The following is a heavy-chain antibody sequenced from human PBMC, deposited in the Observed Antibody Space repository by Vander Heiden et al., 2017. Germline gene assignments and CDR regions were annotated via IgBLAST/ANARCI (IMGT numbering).Heavy chain of an antibody. CDR1: GFTFSSYA. D-gene: IGHD2-15*01. J-gene: IGHJ4*02. Sequence: EVQLLESGGGLVQPGGSLRLSCAASGFTFSSYAMSWVRQAPGKGLEWVSAISGSGAGTYYADSLKGRFTISRDNSKNTRDLQMNSLRADDTAVYYCTKDGTRGNSCCSEPDYWGQGTLVTVSS. CDR3: TKDGTRGNSCCSEPDY. CDR2: ISGSGAGT. V-gene: IGHV3-23*01.